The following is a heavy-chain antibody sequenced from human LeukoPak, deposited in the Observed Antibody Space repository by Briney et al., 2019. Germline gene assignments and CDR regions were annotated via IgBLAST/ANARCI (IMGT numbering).Heavy chain of an antibody. CDR1: GYTFTSYG. V-gene: IGHV1-18*01. Sequence: GASVKVSCKASGYTFTSYGISWVRQAPGQGLEWMGWISAHNGNTNYAQKLQGRVTMTTDTSTSTAYMELRSLRSDDTAVYYCARVYRYSSSWYGFYNWFDPRGQGTLVTVSS. CDR3: ARVYRYSSSWYGFYNWFDP. D-gene: IGHD6-13*01. J-gene: IGHJ5*02. CDR2: ISAHNGNT.